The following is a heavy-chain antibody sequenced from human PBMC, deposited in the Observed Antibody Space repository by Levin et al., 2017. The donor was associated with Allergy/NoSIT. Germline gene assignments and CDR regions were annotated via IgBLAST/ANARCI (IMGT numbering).Heavy chain of an antibody. CDR2: IRNKANRYTT. V-gene: IGHV3-72*01. J-gene: IGHJ4*02. CDR3: TRRRHTHGIDY. D-gene: IGHD3-16*02. CDR1: GFTFSDHY. Sequence: GESLKISCAASGFTFSDHYMDWVRQAPGKGLEWVGRIRNKANRYTTEYAASLEGRFSVSRDDSKNSLYLQNNSLRIEDTAIYYCTRRRHTHGIDYWGQGTLVTVSS.